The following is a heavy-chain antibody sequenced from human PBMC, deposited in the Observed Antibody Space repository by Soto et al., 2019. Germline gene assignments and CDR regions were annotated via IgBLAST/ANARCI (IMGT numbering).Heavy chain of an antibody. J-gene: IGHJ6*02. Sequence: QVQLVESGGGVVQPGRSLRLSCAASGFTFSSYGMHWVRQAPGKGLEWVAVIWYDGSNKYYADSVKGRFTISRDNSKNTLYLKKNSRGAEDSVLYYGGRKRGNSFGFLGGMDVGGQGTTVPLSS. V-gene: IGHV3-33*01. CDR1: GFTFSSYG. D-gene: IGHD5-18*01. CDR2: IWYDGSNK. CDR3: GRKRGNSFGFLGGMDV.